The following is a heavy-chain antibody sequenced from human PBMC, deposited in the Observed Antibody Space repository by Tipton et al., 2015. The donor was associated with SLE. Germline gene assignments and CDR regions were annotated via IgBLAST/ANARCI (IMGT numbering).Heavy chain of an antibody. CDR2: IRYDGSNK. CDR3: LTGSF. D-gene: IGHD3-9*01. CDR1: GFTFSRFG. Sequence: SLRLSCAASGFTFSRFGMHWVRQAPGKGLEWVAFIRYDGSNKYYAASVKGRFTISRDNSKNTLYLQMNSLRAEDTAVYYGLTGSFWGQGTMVTVSS. J-gene: IGHJ3*01. V-gene: IGHV3-30*02.